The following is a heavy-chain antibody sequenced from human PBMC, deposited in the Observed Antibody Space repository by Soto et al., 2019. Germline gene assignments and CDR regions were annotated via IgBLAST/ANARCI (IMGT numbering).Heavy chain of an antibody. Sequence: QVQLQESGPGLVKPSQTLSLTCTVSGGSISSGDYYWSWIRQPPGKGLEWIGYIYYSGSTYYHPSPQSRVTVSVDTYKNQFSLKLSSVTAADTAVYYCARDLMVRGVKNWFDPWGQGTLVTVSS. D-gene: IGHD3-10*01. J-gene: IGHJ5*02. V-gene: IGHV4-30-4*01. CDR2: IYYSGST. CDR3: ARDLMVRGVKNWFDP. CDR1: GGSISSGDYY.